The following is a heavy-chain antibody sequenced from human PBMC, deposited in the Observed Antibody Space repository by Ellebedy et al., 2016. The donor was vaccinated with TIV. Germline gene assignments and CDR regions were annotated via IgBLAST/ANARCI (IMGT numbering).Heavy chain of an antibody. V-gene: IGHV4-59*08. Sequence: MPSETLSLTCTVSGGSISTYYWSWIRQPPGQGLEWIGYIYYSGYTEYNPSLKSRVTISLDTSKDQFSLRLSSVTAADTAVYYCARGPLRYFDWVYYYHGMDVWGQGTTVTVSS. D-gene: IGHD3-9*01. CDR3: ARGPLRYFDWVYYYHGMDV. J-gene: IGHJ6*02. CDR2: IYYSGYT. CDR1: GGSISTYY.